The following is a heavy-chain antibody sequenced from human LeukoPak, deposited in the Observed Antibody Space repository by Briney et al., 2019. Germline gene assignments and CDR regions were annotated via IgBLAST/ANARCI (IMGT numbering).Heavy chain of an antibody. Sequence: GRSLRLSCAASGFTFDGYAMHWVRQAPGKGLEWVSGISWNSGTIGYADSVKGRFTISRDNAKNSLYLQMNSLRAEDTDLYYCAKGNWGYDLFTGYYVGPDTSFDYWGQGTLVTVSS. J-gene: IGHJ4*02. CDR1: GFTFDGYA. CDR3: AKGNWGYDLFTGYYVGPDTSFDY. V-gene: IGHV3-9*01. CDR2: ISWNSGTI. D-gene: IGHD3-9*01.